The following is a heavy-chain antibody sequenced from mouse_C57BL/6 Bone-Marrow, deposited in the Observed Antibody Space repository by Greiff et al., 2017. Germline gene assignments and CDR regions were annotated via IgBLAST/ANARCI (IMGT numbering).Heavy chain of an antibody. CDR1: GYTFTSYW. CDR2: IYPSDSET. CDR3: ARAVITTVVATRGFAY. J-gene: IGHJ3*01. V-gene: IGHV1-61*01. D-gene: IGHD1-1*01. Sequence: QVQLKQPGAELVRPGSSVKLSCKASGYTFTSYWMDWVKQRPGQGLEWIGNIYPSDSETHYNQKFKDKATLTVDKSSSTAYMQLSSLTSEDSAVYYCARAVITTVVATRGFAYGGQGTLVTVSA.